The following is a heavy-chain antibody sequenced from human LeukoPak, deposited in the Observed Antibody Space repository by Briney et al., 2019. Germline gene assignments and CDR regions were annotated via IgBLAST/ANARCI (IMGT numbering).Heavy chain of an antibody. V-gene: IGHV3-33*01. CDR1: GFTFSSYG. D-gene: IGHD5-18*01. J-gene: IGHJ4*02. CDR3: VRGVWHVATEMVLDY. Sequence: GRSLRLSCAASGFTFSSYGMHWVRQAPGKGLEWVAVIWNDGSKKYYADSVKGRFTISRDNSKSTLYLHMNSLRAEDTALYYCVRGVWHVATEMVLDYWGQGTPVTVSS. CDR2: IWNDGSKK.